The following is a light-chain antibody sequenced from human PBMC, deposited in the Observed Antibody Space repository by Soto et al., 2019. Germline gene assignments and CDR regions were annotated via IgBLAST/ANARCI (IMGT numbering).Light chain of an antibody. CDR3: QQYYTTSYT. J-gene: IGKJ2*01. CDR1: QSVLYSSNNKNY. V-gene: IGKV4-1*01. CDR2: WAS. Sequence: DIVMTQSPDSLAVSLGERATINCKSSQSVLYSSNNKNYLAWYQQKPGQPPKLLIYWASTRESGVPDRFSGSGSETDFGLTISSLQAEDVAVYSCQQYYTTSYTFGQGTKLEIK.